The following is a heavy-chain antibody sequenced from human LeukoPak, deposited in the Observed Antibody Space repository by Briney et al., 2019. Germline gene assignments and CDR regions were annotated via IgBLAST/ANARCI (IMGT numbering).Heavy chain of an antibody. J-gene: IGHJ3*02. Sequence: GGSLKLSCATSAFSFNTYGMHWVRQAPGQGLEWMGWISAYNGNTNYAQKLQGRVTMTTDTSTSTAYMELRSLRSDDTAVYYCASSYYYDSTEDAFDIWGQGTMVTVSS. CDR3: ASSYYYDSTEDAFDI. CDR1: AFSFNTYG. CDR2: ISAYNGNT. D-gene: IGHD3-22*01. V-gene: IGHV1-18*01.